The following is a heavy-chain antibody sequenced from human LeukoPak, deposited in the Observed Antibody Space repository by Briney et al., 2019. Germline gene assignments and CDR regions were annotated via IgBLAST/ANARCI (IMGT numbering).Heavy chain of an antibody. J-gene: IGHJ4*02. V-gene: IGHV1-18*01. CDR1: GYTFTSYG. CDR3: VRTSIAVVGGSFDH. D-gene: IGHD6-19*01. Sequence: GASVKVSCKASGYTFTSYGISWVRQAPGQGLEWMGWISAYHGNTNYAQKLQGRVTMTTDTSTSTAYMELRSLRSDDTAVYYCVRTSIAVVGGSFDHWGQGTLVTVSS. CDR2: ISAYHGNT.